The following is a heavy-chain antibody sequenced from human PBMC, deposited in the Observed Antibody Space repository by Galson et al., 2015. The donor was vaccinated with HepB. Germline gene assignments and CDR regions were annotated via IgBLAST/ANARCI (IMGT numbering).Heavy chain of an antibody. CDR3: ARGLGASGNNRFDH. J-gene: IGHJ5*02. CDR2: ISYDGSNK. CDR1: GFTFSSYA. V-gene: IGHV3-30*04. Sequence: SLRLSCAASGFTFSSYAMHWVRQAPGKGLEWVAVISYDGSNKYYADSVKGRFTISRDNSKNTLYLQMNSLRAEDTAVYYCARGLGASGNNRFDHWGPRTLVTVSS. D-gene: IGHD3-16*01.